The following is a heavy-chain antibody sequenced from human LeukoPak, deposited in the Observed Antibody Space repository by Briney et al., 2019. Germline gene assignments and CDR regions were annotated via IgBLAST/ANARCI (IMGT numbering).Heavy chain of an antibody. CDR2: ISSGGTYE. D-gene: IGHD3-10*01. V-gene: IGHV3-30*01. CDR1: GVTFSNYA. CDR3: ARDSTYYYDSGSSGPHYFDN. Sequence: GKSLRLSCAASGVTFSNYAMHWVRQAPGKGLEWVSLISSGGTYEYYADSVKGRFNISRDNSKNTAYLQLNSLRAEDTAVYYCARDSTYYYDSGSSGPHYFDNWGQGTLVTVSS. J-gene: IGHJ4*02.